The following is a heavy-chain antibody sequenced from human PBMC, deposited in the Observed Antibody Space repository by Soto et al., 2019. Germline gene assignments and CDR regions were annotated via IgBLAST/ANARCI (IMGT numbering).Heavy chain of an antibody. D-gene: IGHD2-8*02. J-gene: IGHJ4*01. CDR2: INPDSGAT. CDR1: GYSFTGYY. Sequence: HEHLVQSGAEVKRPGASLKVSCKASGYSFTGYYIHWVRQAPGQGLEWMGWINPDSGATNYAQNFQGRVTLTSDTSISTASMDLTSLTSDDTAVYYCARGDYGTGGYPFPYFDYWGQEPWSSSPQ. V-gene: IGHV1-2*02. CDR3: ARGDYGTGGYPFPYFDY.